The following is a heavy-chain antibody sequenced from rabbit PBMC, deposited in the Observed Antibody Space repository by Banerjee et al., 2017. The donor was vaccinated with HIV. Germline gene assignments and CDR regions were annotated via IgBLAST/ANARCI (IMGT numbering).Heavy chain of an antibody. CDR1: GFSFSSSYY. CDR2: IYTGSGST. J-gene: IGHJ4*01. Sequence: QEQLVESGGGLVQPEGSLTLTCTASGFSFSSSYYMCWVRQAPGKGLEWIGCIYTGSGSTYYASWARGRFTISNPSSTTVTLQMTSLTAADTATYFCARSGGGGGNAYGDVIRGFKLWGQGTLVTVS. CDR3: ARSGGGGGNAYGDVIRGFKL. V-gene: IGHV1S45*01. D-gene: IGHD6-1*01.